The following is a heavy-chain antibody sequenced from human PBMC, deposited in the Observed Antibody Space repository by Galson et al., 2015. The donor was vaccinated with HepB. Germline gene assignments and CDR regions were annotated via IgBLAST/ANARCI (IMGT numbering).Heavy chain of an antibody. D-gene: IGHD6-19*01. CDR1: GSTFTIYV. V-gene: IGHV1-18*04. CDR2: IRAYNGNT. J-gene: IGHJ4*02. CDR3: AGDPQWAVADY. Sequence: SVKASCKAAGSTFTIYVISGVRQAPGKGLEWMGWIRAYNGNTNYAQKLQGRVTMTTDTSTSTAYTELRSLRSDDTAVYYCAGDPQWAVADYWGQGTLVTVSS.